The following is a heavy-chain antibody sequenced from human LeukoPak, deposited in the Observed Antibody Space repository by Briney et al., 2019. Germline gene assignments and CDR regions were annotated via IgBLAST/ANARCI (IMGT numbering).Heavy chain of an antibody. J-gene: IGHJ4*02. V-gene: IGHV3-23*01. CDR2: ISGSGGST. CDR3: AKTTYYYDSSGYYYVPRGLYYFDY. D-gene: IGHD3-22*01. Sequence: GGSLRLSCAASGFTFSSYAMRWVRRARGKGVEWVSAISGSGGSTYYADAVKGRFTISRDNSKNTLYLQMNSLRAEDTAVYYCAKTTYYYDSSGYYYVPRGLYYFDYWGQGTLVTVSS. CDR1: GFTFSSYA.